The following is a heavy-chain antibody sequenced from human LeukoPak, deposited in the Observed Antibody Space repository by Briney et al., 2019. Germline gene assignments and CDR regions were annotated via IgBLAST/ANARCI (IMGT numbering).Heavy chain of an antibody. Sequence: GGSLRLSCAASGFTFSSYGMHWVRQAPGKGLEWVAFIRYDGSNKYYADSVKGRFTISRDNSKNTLYLQMNSLRAEDTAVYYCAKGGDGYFHYYYYMDVWGKGTTVTVSS. CDR2: IRYDGSNK. V-gene: IGHV3-30*02. D-gene: IGHD5-24*01. J-gene: IGHJ6*03. CDR3: AKGGDGYFHYYYYMDV. CDR1: GFTFSSYG.